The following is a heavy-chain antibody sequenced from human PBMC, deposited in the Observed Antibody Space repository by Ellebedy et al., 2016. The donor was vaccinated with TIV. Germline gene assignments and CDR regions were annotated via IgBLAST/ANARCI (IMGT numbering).Heavy chain of an antibody. CDR3: ARHMDGIVVVTAPVIY. Sequence: PGGSLRLSCAASGFTFSSYAMSWVRQAPGKGLEWVSAISGSDGSTSYADSVKGRFTISRDNSKNTLYLQMNSLRAADTAVYYCARHMDGIVVVTAPVIYWGQGTLVTVSS. CDR2: ISGSDGST. J-gene: IGHJ4*02. V-gene: IGHV3-23*01. CDR1: GFTFSSYA. D-gene: IGHD2-21*02.